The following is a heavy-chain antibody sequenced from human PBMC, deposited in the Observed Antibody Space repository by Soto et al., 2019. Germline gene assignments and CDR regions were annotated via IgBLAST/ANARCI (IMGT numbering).Heavy chain of an antibody. V-gene: IGHV3-30-3*01. CDR1: GFTFSSYA. CDR3: ARDSDINWFDP. CDR2: ISYDGSNK. J-gene: IGHJ5*02. Sequence: GGSLRLSCAASGFTFSSYAMHWVGQAPGKGLEWVAVISYDGSNKYYADSVKGRFTISRDNSKNTLYLQMNSLRAEDTAVYYCARDSDINWFDPWGQGTLVTVSS.